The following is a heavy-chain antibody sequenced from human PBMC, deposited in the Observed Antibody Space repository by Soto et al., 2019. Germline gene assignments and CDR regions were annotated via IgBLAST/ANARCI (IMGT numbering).Heavy chain of an antibody. Sequence: EVQLVESGGGLVQPGGSLRLSCVASGFTFSNYWMHWVRQAPGKGLVWVSRISTDESSTNYADSVTGRFTISRDNAMNTVYLPMNSLRAEDTAVYYCARDNWNSYWGQGTLVTVSS. CDR3: ARDNWNSY. J-gene: IGHJ4*02. V-gene: IGHV3-74*01. D-gene: IGHD1-7*01. CDR1: GFTFSNYW. CDR2: ISTDESST.